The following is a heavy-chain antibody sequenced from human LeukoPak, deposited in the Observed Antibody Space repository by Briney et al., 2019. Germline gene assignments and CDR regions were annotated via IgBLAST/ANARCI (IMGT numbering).Heavy chain of an antibody. CDR2: FDPEDGET. D-gene: IGHD3-10*01. CDR1: GYTLTELS. V-gene: IGHV1-24*01. J-gene: IGHJ5*02. CDR3: ATVLWFGPNWFDP. Sequence: RASVKVSCKVSGYTLTELSMHWVRQAPGKGLEWMGGFDPEDGETIYAQKFQGRVTMTEDTSTDTAYMELSSLRSEDTAVYYCATVLWFGPNWFDPWGQGTLVTVSS.